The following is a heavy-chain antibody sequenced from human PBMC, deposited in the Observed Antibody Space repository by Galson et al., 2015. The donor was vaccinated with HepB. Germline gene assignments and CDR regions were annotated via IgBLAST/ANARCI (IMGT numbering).Heavy chain of an antibody. CDR2: IYTSGST. V-gene: IGHV4-61*02. CDR1: GGSISSGSYY. Sequence: LSLTCTVSGGSISSGSYYWSWIRQPAGKGLEWIGRIYTSGSTNYNPSLKSRVTMSVDTSKNQFSLKLSSVTAAGTAVYYCARDQGIGAFDIWGQGTMVTVSS. J-gene: IGHJ3*02. CDR3: ARDQGIGAFDI. D-gene: IGHD2-15*01.